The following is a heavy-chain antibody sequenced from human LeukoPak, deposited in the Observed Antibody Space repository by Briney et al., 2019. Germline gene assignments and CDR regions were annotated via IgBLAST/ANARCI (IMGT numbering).Heavy chain of an antibody. CDR2: IYYSGST. CDR1: GGAISTYY. CDR3: VSGAEFFQH. Sequence: SETLSLTCTVSGGAISTYYWNWIRQSPGKGLEWIGYIYYSGSTNYNPSLQSRVTISIDKSKNQFSLQLTSVTAADTAVHYCVSGAEFFQHWGQGTLVTVSS. J-gene: IGHJ1*01. V-gene: IGHV4-59*01.